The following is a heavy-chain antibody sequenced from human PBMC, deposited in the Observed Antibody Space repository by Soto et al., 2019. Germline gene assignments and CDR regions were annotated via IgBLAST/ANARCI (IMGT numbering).Heavy chain of an antibody. CDR2: VYWDYDK. V-gene: IGHV2-5*02. D-gene: IGHD2-2*01. J-gene: IGHJ4*02. CDR3: AHCRGGVASF. Sequence: QITLNESGPTLVKPTQTLTLTCTFSGFSLSTRDVGVGWIRQPPGEALEWLGVVYWDYDKTYSPSLKSRLTITNDTAKNQGVLRMTKMDPVDTSSYYCAHCRGGVASFWGQGTLVTVSS. CDR1: GFSLSTRDVG.